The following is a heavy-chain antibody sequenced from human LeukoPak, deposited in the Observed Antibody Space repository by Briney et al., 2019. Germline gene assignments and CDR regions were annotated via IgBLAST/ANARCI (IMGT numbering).Heavy chain of an antibody. CDR1: GGPISSGDYY. Sequence: PSQTLSLTCTLSGGPISSGDYYWSWIRQPPGKGLEWIGYIYYSGSTYYNPSLKSRVTISVDPSKNQFSLKLSSVTAADTAVYYCASGESYYYGMDVWGQGTTVTVSS. V-gene: IGHV4-30-4*01. CDR2: IYYSGST. CDR3: ASGESYYYGMDV. J-gene: IGHJ6*02.